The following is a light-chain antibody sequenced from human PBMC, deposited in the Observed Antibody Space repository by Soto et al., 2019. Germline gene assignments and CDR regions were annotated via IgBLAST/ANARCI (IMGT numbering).Light chain of an antibody. CDR1: QSIVYRDGNAY. CDR3: MQGTHWPPT. Sequence: DVVMTQSPLSLPVTLGQPASISCRSSQSIVYRDGNAYLSWFQQRPGQSPRRLIYRASNRDSGVPDRFSGSGSGTDFTLQIDRVEAEDVGIYYCMQGTHWPPTFGRGTRVEIK. CDR2: RAS. V-gene: IGKV2-30*01. J-gene: IGKJ1*01.